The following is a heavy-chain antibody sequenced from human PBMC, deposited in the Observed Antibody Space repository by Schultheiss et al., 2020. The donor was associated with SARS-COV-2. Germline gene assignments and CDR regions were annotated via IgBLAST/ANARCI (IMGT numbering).Heavy chain of an antibody. D-gene: IGHD3-22*01. Sequence: SETLSLTCTVSGGSISSGGYYWSWIRQHPGKGLEWIGYIYYSGSTNYNPSLKSRVTISVDTSKNQFSLKLSSVTAADTAVYYCARALDYYDSSGYSLGGWGQGTLVTVSS. CDR3: ARALDYYDSSGYSLGG. V-gene: IGHV4-61*08. J-gene: IGHJ4*02. CDR1: GGSISSGGYY. CDR2: IYYSGST.